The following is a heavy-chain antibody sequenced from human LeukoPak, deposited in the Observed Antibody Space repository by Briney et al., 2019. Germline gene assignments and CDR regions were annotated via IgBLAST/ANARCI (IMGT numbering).Heavy chain of an antibody. CDR2: IIPILGIA. V-gene: IGHV1-69*04. D-gene: IGHD4-23*01. CDR3: ARMGDYGGKTSFDY. CDR1: GGTFSSYA. Sequence: ASVKVSCKASGGTFSSYAISWVRQAPGQGLEWMGRIIPILGIANYAQKFQGGVTITADKSTSTAYMELSSLRSEDTAVYYCARMGDYGGKTSFDYWGQGTLVTVSS. J-gene: IGHJ4*02.